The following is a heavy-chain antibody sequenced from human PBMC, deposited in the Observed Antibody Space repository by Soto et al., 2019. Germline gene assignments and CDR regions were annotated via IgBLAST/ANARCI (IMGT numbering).Heavy chain of an antibody. D-gene: IGHD3-3*01. V-gene: IGHV1-8*01. Sequence: ASVKVSCKASGYTFTSHDMNWVRQATGQGLQWMGWMNPNSGNTGYAQKFQGRVTMTRNTSISTAYMALSSPRSEDTAVYYCARVSRSWTYYYYYAMDVWGQGTTVTVSS. CDR3: ARVSRSWTYYYYYAMDV. J-gene: IGHJ6*02. CDR1: GYTFTSHD. CDR2: MNPNSGNT.